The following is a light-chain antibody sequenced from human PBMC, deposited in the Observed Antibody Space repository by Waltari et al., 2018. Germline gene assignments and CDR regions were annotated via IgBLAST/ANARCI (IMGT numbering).Light chain of an antibody. CDR3: QQYNNWPPVFT. J-gene: IGKJ3*01. CDR1: QSIKTN. Sequence: EIVLTQSTATLSVSPGERATLSCRASQSIKTNLAWYQQRPGQAPRLLIYGASNRAAGVPARFSGSGSGTDFTLTISSLQSEDFALYYCQQYNNWPPVFTFGPGTKLDIK. V-gene: IGKV3-15*01. CDR2: GAS.